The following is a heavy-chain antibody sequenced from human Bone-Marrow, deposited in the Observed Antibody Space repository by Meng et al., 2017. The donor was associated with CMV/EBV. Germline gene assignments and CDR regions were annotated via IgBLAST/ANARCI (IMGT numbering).Heavy chain of an antibody. D-gene: IGHD2-2*01. CDR3: ARILGYCSSTSCPAEGWFDP. CDR2: IYYSGST. Sequence: SETLSLTCTVSGGSISSSSYYWGWIRQPPGKGLEWIGSIYYSGSTYYNPSLKSRVTISVDTSKNQFSLKLSSVTAADTAVYYCARILGYCSSTSCPAEGWFDPWGQGTLVTVSS. CDR1: GGSISSSSYY. V-gene: IGHV4-39*07. J-gene: IGHJ5*02.